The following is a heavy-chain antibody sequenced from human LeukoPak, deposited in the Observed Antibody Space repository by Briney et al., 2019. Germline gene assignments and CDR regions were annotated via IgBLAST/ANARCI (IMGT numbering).Heavy chain of an antibody. V-gene: IGHV1-2*02. CDR3: ARTQYYYDSSGYYYYYYYYMDV. J-gene: IGHJ6*03. D-gene: IGHD3-22*01. CDR2: INPNSGGT. Sequence: ASVKVSCKASGYTFTGYYMHWVRQAPGQGLEWMGWINPNSGGTNYAQKFQGRVTMTRDTSKNQFSLKLSSVTAADTAVYYCARTQYYYDSSGYYYYYYYYMDVWGKGTTVTVSS. CDR1: GYTFTGYY.